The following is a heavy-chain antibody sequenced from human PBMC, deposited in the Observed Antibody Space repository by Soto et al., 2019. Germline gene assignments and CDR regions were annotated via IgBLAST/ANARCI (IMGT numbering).Heavy chain of an antibody. D-gene: IGHD3-9*01. CDR1: GFTFSSYG. V-gene: IGHV3-33*01. CDR2: IWYDGSNK. CDR3: ARDQGGYDILTGDYYYGMDV. Sequence: QVQLVESGGGVVQPGRSLRLSCAASGFTFSSYGMHWVRQAPGKGLEWVAVIWYDGSNKYYADSVKGRFTISRDNSKNTLYLQMNSLSAEDTAVYYCARDQGGYDILTGDYYYGMDVWGQGTTVTVSS. J-gene: IGHJ6*02.